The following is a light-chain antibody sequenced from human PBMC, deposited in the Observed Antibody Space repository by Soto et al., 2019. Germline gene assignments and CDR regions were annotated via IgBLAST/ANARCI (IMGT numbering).Light chain of an antibody. CDR2: GAS. CDR3: QQYGSSPPYT. V-gene: IGKV3-20*01. J-gene: IGKJ2*01. CDR1: QSVSSSY. Sequence: EIVLTQSPGTLSLSPGKRATLSCRASQSVSSSYLAWYQQKPGQARRLLIYGASSRATGIPDRFSGSGSGTDFTLTISRLEPEDFAVYYCQQYGSSPPYTFGQGTKLEIK.